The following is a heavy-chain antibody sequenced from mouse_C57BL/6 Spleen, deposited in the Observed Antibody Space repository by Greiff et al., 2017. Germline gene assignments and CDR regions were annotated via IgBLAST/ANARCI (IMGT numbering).Heavy chain of an antibody. CDR2: IYPGDGDT. D-gene: IGHD2-4*01. J-gene: IGHJ2*01. CDR3: ARGGVYYDYPFDY. Sequence: QVQLKESGPELVKPGASVKISCKASGYAFSSSWMNWVKQRPGKGLEWIGRIYPGDGDTNYNGKFKGKATLTADKSSSTAYMQLSSLTSEDSAVYFCARGGVYYDYPFDYWGQGTTLTVSS. V-gene: IGHV1-82*01. CDR1: GYAFSSSW.